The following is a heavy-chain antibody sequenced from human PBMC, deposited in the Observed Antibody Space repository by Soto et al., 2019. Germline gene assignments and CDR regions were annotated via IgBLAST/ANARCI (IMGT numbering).Heavy chain of an antibody. Sequence: TLSLTCAVYGGSFRGYFWSWIRQPPGKGLGWIGEINHSGITSYSPSLGSRVTTSVDTPKNQFSLRLRSVTAADTAIYYCARRFCSDSYCSYFDYWRRGTLSAAAS. CDR2: INHSGIT. J-gene: IGHJ4*02. CDR3: ARRFCSDSYCSYFDY. V-gene: IGHV4-34*10. D-gene: IGHD2-15*01. CDR1: GGSFRGYF.